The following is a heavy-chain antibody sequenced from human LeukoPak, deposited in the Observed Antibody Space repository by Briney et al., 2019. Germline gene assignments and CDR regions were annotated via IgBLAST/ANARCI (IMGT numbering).Heavy chain of an antibody. CDR3: AKDTSIGRYCTNGVCSPFDY. D-gene: IGHD2-8*01. CDR2: ISDTGATT. CDR1: GFTFSSYA. J-gene: IGHJ4*02. V-gene: IGHV3-23*01. Sequence: GSLRLSCAGSGFTFSSYAMSWVRQAPGKGLEWVSAISDTGATTYDADSVKGRFTISRDNSRSTLYLQMNSLRAEDTALYYCAKDTSIGRYCTNGVCSPFDYWAREPWSPSPQ.